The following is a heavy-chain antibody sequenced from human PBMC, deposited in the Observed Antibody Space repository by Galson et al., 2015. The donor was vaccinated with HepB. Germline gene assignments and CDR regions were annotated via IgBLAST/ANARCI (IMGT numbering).Heavy chain of an antibody. Sequence: SLRLSCAASGFTFSTYAMSWVRQAPGKGLEWVSAISGSGGSTYYADSVKGRFTISRDNSKNTLYLQMNSLRAEDTAVYYCAKVAAVVGMSGWFDPWGQGTLVTVSS. CDR1: GFTFSTYA. V-gene: IGHV3-23*01. D-gene: IGHD6-19*01. CDR3: AKVAAVVGMSGWFDP. J-gene: IGHJ5*02. CDR2: ISGSGGST.